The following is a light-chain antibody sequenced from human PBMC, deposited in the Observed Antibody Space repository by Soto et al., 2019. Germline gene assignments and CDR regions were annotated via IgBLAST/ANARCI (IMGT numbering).Light chain of an antibody. V-gene: IGKV1-12*01. CDR1: QGISSW. CDR3: QHANSFPLT. CDR2: AAS. J-gene: IGKJ4*01. Sequence: DLQMTQSPSSVSASVGDRVTITCRASQGISSWLAWYQQKPGKAPKLLIYAASSLQSGVPSRFSGSGSGTDFTLTISSLQPEDYYWQHANSFPLTFGGGTKVEIK.